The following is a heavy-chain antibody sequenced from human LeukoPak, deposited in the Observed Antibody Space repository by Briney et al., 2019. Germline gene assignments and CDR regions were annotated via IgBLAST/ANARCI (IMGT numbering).Heavy chain of an antibody. D-gene: IGHD3-10*01. CDR2: ISYDGSNK. J-gene: IGHJ6*03. CDR1: GFTFSSYG. V-gene: IGHV3-30*03. Sequence: GGSLRLSCAASGFTFSSYGMHWVRQAPGKGLEWVAVISYDGSNKYYADSVKGRYTISRDNSKNTLYLQMNSLRAEDTAVYYCARAKVTMVRGVIMTPYYYYYMDVWGKGTTVTISS. CDR3: ARAKVTMVRGVIMTPYYYYYMDV.